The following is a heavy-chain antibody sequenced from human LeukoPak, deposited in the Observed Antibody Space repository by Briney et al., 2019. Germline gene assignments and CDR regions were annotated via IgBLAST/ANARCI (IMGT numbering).Heavy chain of an antibody. CDR1: GGSISNGGYY. V-gene: IGHV4-31*03. D-gene: IGHD2-2*01. CDR3: ARGSGHQLDY. J-gene: IGHJ4*02. Sequence: SETLSLTCTVSGGSISNGGYYWSWIRQHPGKGLEWIGSIYYSGSTSYNPSLKSRITISVDTSKNQSYLKLSSVTAADTAVYYCARGSGHQLDYWGQGTLVTVSS. CDR2: IYYSGST.